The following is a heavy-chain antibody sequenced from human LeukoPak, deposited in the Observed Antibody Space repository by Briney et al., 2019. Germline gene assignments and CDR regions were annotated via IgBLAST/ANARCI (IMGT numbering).Heavy chain of an antibody. J-gene: IGHJ5*02. CDR3: ARDRVAARPRWFDP. V-gene: IGHV3-30*04. CDR1: GFTFSSYA. CDR2: ISYDGSNK. Sequence: PAGGSLRLSCAASGFTFSSYATHWVRQAPGKGLEWVAVISYDGSNKYYADSVKGRFTISRDNSKNTLYLQMNSLRAEDTAAYYCARDRVAARPRWFDPWGQGTLVTVSS. D-gene: IGHD6-6*01.